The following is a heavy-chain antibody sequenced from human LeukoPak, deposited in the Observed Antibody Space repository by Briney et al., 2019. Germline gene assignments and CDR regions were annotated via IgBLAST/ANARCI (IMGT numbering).Heavy chain of an antibody. J-gene: IGHJ4*02. CDR1: GFTFSNYG. CDR2: ISNSGSTI. V-gene: IGHV3-48*01. Sequence: PRGSLRLSCAASGFTFSNYGMNWVRQVPGKGLEWISYISNSGSTIIYADSVKGRFTISRDNAKNSLYLQMDSLRAEDTAVYYCARPDYYRGAGSYGGDYWGQGTLVTVSS. D-gene: IGHD3-10*01. CDR3: ARPDYYRGAGSYGGDY.